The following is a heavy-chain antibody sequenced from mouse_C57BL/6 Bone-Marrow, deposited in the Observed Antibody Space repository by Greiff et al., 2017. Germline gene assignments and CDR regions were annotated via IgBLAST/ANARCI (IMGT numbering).Heavy chain of an antibody. CDR1: GFSLTSYG. J-gene: IGHJ3*01. CDR3: ATSRWGGFAY. V-gene: IGHV2-2*01. Sequence: VMLVESGPGLVQPSQSLSITCTVSGFSLTSYGVHWVRQSPGKGLEWLGVIWSGGSTDYNAAFISRLSISKDNSKSQVFFKMNSLQADDTAIYYCATSRWGGFAYWGQGTLVTVSA. CDR2: IWSGGST. D-gene: IGHD2-3*01.